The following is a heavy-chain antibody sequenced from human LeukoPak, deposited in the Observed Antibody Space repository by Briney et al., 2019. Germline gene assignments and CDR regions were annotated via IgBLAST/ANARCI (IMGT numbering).Heavy chain of an antibody. J-gene: IGHJ4*02. CDR2: ITGSGSGA. CDR3: ARDDGDNAYDY. Sequence: GGSLRLSCAASGFTFSSFAINWVRQAPGKGLEWVSVITGSGSGADYADSVKGRFTISRDNAKNSLYLQMNSLRAEDTAVYYCARDDGDNAYDYWGQGTLVTVSS. CDR1: GFTFSSFA. D-gene: IGHD4-17*01. V-gene: IGHV3-23*01.